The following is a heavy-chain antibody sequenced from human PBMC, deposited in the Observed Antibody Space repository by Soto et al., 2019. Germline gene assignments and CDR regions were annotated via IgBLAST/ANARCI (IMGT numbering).Heavy chain of an antibody. J-gene: IGHJ4*02. CDR3: AIVYDFWSGLGY. Sequence: QVQLVESGGGVVQPGRSLRLSCAASGFTFSSYGMHWVRQAPGKGLEWVAVIWYDGSNKYYADSVKGRFTISRDNSKNTLYLQMSSLRAEDTAVYYCAIVYDFWSGLGYWGQGTRVTVSS. CDR1: GFTFSSYG. CDR2: IWYDGSNK. D-gene: IGHD3-3*01. V-gene: IGHV3-33*01.